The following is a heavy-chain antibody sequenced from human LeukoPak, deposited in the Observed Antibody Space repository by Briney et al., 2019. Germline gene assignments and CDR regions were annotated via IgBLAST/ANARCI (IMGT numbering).Heavy chain of an antibody. CDR1: TFTFSSYN. Sequence: GGSLRLSCAASTFTFSSYNMNWVRQAPGKGLEWVSSISSSGTYIYYRDSVKGRFTISRDNAENSLYLEMNSLRVEDTAIYYCVRDRGSYRPIDYWDQGTLVTVSS. J-gene: IGHJ4*02. CDR2: ISSSGTYI. D-gene: IGHD1-26*01. CDR3: VRDRGSYRPIDY. V-gene: IGHV3-21*01.